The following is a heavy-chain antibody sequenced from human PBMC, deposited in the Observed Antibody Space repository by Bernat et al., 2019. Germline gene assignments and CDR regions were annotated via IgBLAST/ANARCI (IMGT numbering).Heavy chain of an antibody. CDR2: IWYDGSNK. CDR3: ARALAPGYSSGWYPQYFQH. V-gene: IGHV3-33*01. D-gene: IGHD6-19*01. J-gene: IGHJ1*01. Sequence: QVQLVESGGGVVQPGRSLRLSCAASGFTFSTYGMPWVRQAPGKGLEWVAVIWYDGSNKYYADSVKGRVTNSRDNSKNWLYLQMNSLRAEDTAVYYCARALAPGYSSGWYPQYFQHWGQGTLVTVSS. CDR1: GFTFSTYG.